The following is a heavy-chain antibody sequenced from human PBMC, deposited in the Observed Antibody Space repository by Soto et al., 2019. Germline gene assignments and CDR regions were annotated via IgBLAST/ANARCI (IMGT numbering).Heavy chain of an antibody. CDR2: IYYSGST. J-gene: IGHJ5*02. CDR3: ARHERITIFGVVILQPGAFDP. CDR1: GGSISSSSYY. Sequence: QLQLQESGPGLVKPSETLSLTCTVSGGSISSSSYYWGWIRQPPGKGLEWIGSIYYSGSTYYNPSGKSRVTVSVDTSKNPFSMTLSSVTAADTAVYYCARHERITIFGVVILQPGAFDPWGQGTLVTVSS. V-gene: IGHV4-39*01. D-gene: IGHD3-3*01.